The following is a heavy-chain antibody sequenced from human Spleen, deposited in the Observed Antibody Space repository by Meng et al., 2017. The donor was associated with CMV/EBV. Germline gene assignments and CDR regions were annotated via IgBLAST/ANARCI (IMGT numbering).Heavy chain of an antibody. CDR2: ITSSSSYI. J-gene: IGHJ4*02. CDR1: GFTFSSYW. D-gene: IGHD3-3*01. Sequence: GESLKISCAASGFTFSSYWIHWVRQAPGKGLEWVSSITSSSSYIYYADSVKGRFTISRDNAKNSLFLQMNNLRAEDTALYYCAKEGVGGFDHWGQGTLVTVSS. CDR3: AKEGVGGFDH. V-gene: IGHV3-21*01.